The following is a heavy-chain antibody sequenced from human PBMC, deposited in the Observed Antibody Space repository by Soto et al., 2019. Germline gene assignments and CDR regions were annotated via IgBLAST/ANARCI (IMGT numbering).Heavy chain of an antibody. Sequence: SETLSLTCTVSGGSISSGDYYWSWIRQPPGKGLEWIGYIYYSGSTYYNPSLKSRVTLSVDTSKNQFSLRLSSVTAADTAVYYCARGRTGYTEFDYWGQGTLVTVSS. CDR2: IYYSGST. CDR1: GGSISSGDYY. D-gene: IGHD5-12*01. CDR3: ARGRTGYTEFDY. V-gene: IGHV4-30-4*02. J-gene: IGHJ4*02.